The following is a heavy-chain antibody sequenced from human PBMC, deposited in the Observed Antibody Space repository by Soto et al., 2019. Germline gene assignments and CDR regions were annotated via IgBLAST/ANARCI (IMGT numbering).Heavy chain of an antibody. CDR2: IWYDGSNK. J-gene: IGHJ3*02. CDR3: ARDRYTENAFDI. CDR1: GFAFSSYG. V-gene: IGHV3-33*01. D-gene: IGHD1-26*01. Sequence: QVQLVESGGGVVQPGRSLRLSCAASGFAFSSYGMHWVRQAPGKGLEWVAVIWYDGSNKYYADSVKGRFTISRDNSKNTLYLQMNSLRAEDTAVYYCARDRYTENAFDIWGQGTMVTVSS.